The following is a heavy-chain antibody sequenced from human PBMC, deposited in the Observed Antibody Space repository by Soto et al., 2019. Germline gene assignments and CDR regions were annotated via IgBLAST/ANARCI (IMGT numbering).Heavy chain of an antibody. Sequence: GGSLRLSCAASGFTFDDYAMHWARQAPGKGLEWVSGISWNSGSIGYADSVKGRFTISRDNAKNSLYLQMNSLRAEDTALYYCAKDPGPQYRYGPNGAFDIWGQGTMVTVSS. CDR1: GFTFDDYA. CDR3: AKDPGPQYRYGPNGAFDI. CDR2: ISWNSGSI. V-gene: IGHV3-9*01. J-gene: IGHJ3*02. D-gene: IGHD2-8*01.